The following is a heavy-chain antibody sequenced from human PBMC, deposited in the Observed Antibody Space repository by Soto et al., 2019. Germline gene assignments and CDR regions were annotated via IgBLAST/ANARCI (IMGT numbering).Heavy chain of an antibody. CDR2: INTNSGNT. D-gene: IGHD3-22*01. Sequence: ASVKVSCKASGYTFTSYDINWVRQATGQGLDWMGWINTNSGNTEYAERFQGRVTMTTDTTTSTAYMELRSLRSDDTAVYYCARGPTDYYDNSGNYFLDYWGQGTLVTVSS. J-gene: IGHJ4*02. V-gene: IGHV1-8*01. CDR3: ARGPTDYYDNSGNYFLDY. CDR1: GYTFTSYD.